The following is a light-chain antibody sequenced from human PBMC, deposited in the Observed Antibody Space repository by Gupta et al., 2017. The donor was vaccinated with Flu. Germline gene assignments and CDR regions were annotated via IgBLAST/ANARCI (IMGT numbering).Light chain of an antibody. CDR2: GAS. J-gene: IGKJ2*02. Sequence: DIQMTQSPSSLSASVGDRVTITCRASQTIISYLNWYQQKLGKAPKLLIYGASSLHTGVPSRFSGSGSGTNFTLTIGSLQPEDFATYYCQQSNSSPSTFGQGTKMEIK. V-gene: IGKV1-39*01. CDR1: QTIISY. CDR3: QQSNSSPST.